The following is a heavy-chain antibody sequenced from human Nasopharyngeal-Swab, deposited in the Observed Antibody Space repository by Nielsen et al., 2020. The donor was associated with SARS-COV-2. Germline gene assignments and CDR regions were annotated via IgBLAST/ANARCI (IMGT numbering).Heavy chain of an antibody. D-gene: IGHD6-19*01. J-gene: IGHJ4*02. V-gene: IGHV3-30*18. CDR2: ISYDGTNNK. CDR3: AKLIAVTGSDC. Sequence: VRQAPGKGLEWVAVISYDGTNNKYYGDSVKGRFTISRDNSKNTLYLQMNSLRAEDTAVYYCAKLIAVTGSDCWGQGTLVTVSS.